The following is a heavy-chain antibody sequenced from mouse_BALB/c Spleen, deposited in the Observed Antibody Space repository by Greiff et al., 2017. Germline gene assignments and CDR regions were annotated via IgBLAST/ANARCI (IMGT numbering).Heavy chain of an antibody. V-gene: IGHV5-6-3*01. CDR1: GFTFSSYG. J-gene: IGHJ3*01. D-gene: IGHD1-1*01. Sequence: EVKLVESGGGLVQPGGSLKLSCAASGFTFSSYGMSWVRQTPDKRLELVATINSNGGSTYYPDSVKGRFTISRDNAKNTLYLQMSSLKSEDTAMYYCARKGLLRDGAWFAYWGQGTLVTVSA. CDR2: INSNGGST. CDR3: ARKGLLRDGAWFAY.